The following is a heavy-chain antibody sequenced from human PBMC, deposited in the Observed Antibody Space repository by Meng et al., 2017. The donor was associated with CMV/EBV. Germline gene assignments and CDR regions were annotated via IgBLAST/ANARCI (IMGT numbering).Heavy chain of an antibody. D-gene: IGHD1-26*01. CDR2: ISSSSSYI. Sequence: GESLKISCAASGFTFSSYSMNWVRQAPGKGLEWVSSISSSSSYIYYADSVKGRFTISRDNAKNSLYLQMNSLRAEDTAVYYCARDYVVGATTAYFQHWGQGTLVTVS. V-gene: IGHV3-21*01. CDR1: GFTFSSYS. CDR3: ARDYVVGATTAYFQH. J-gene: IGHJ1*01.